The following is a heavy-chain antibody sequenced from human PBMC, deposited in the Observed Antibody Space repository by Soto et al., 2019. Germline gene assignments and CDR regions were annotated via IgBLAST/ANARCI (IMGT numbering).Heavy chain of an antibody. CDR1: GFTFISYA. V-gene: IGHV3-23*01. J-gene: IGHJ4*02. Sequence: WGSLRLSCAASGFTFISYAMSWVRQAPGKGLEWVSAISGSGGSTYYADSVKGRFTISRDNSKNTLYLQMNSLRAEDTAVYYCAKDQWDYDSSGYQPHWGQGTLVTVYS. CDR2: ISGSGGST. D-gene: IGHD3-22*01. CDR3: AKDQWDYDSSGYQPH.